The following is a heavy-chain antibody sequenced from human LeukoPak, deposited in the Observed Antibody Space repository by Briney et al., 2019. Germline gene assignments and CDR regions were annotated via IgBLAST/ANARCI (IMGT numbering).Heavy chain of an antibody. CDR1: GGSISSGDYY. Sequence: SETLSLTCTVSGGSISSGDYYWSWIRQPPGKGLEWIGYIYYSGSTYYNPSLKSRVTISVDTSKNQFSLKLSSVTAADTAVYYCARSNHDYGDYQTFWFDPWGQGTLVTVSS. J-gene: IGHJ5*02. V-gene: IGHV4-30-4*01. CDR2: IYYSGST. CDR3: ARSNHDYGDYQTFWFDP. D-gene: IGHD4-17*01.